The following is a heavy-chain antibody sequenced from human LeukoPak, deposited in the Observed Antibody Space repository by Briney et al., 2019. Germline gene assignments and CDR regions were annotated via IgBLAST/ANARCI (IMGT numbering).Heavy chain of an antibody. CDR3: AKSGGSGWYYFDY. CDR2: IGTSSSTT. V-gene: IGHV3-48*01. CDR1: GFTFSTYT. Sequence: GGSLRLSCAASGFTFSTYTMNWVRQPPGKGLEWVSNIGTSSSTTYYADSVKGRFTISRDNSKNTLYLQMNSLRAEDTAVYYCAKSGGSGWYYFDYWGQGTLVTVSS. J-gene: IGHJ4*02. D-gene: IGHD6-19*01.